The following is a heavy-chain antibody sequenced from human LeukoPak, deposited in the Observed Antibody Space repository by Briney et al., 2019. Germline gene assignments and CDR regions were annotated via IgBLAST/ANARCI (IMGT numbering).Heavy chain of an antibody. CDR2: VDPEDGET. J-gene: IGHJ4*02. CDR1: GYTLNELS. Sequence: GASVTVSCKASGYTLNELSIHWVRQAAGKGLEWMGGVDPEDGETIYAQKFRGRLTMTEDTSTDTAYMELSSLRSEDTAVYYCTTDLDYWGQGSLVTVSS. CDR3: TTDLDY. V-gene: IGHV1-24*01.